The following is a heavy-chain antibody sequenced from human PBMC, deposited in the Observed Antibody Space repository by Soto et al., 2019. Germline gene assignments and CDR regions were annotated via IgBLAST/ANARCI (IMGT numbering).Heavy chain of an antibody. J-gene: IGHJ6*03. V-gene: IGHV5-51*01. CDR2: IYPGDSDT. D-gene: IGHD2-21*02. Sequence: GESLKISCKGSGYSFTSYWIGWVRQMPGKGLEWMGIIYPGDSDTRYSPSFQGQVTISADKSISTAYLQWSSLKASDTAMYYCATSHCGGDCSSSDYYYYMDVWGKGTTVTVSS. CDR1: GYSFTSYW. CDR3: ATSHCGGDCSSSDYYYYMDV.